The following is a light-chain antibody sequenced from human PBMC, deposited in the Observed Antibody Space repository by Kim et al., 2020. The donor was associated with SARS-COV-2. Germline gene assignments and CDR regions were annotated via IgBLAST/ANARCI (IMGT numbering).Light chain of an antibody. CDR3: NTPDSNENAV. CDR1: SLRIYY. J-gene: IGLJ2*01. V-gene: IGLV3-19*01. Sequence: SSELTQDPAVSVALGHTVSITCQGDSLRIYYATWYQQKPGQAPLLVIYCKNNRPSGIPDRFSGSSSGNTDSLTITGTQAVDEADYYCNTPDSNENAVFGG. CDR2: CKN.